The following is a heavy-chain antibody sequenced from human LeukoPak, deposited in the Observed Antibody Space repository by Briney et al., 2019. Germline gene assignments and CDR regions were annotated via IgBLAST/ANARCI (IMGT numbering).Heavy chain of an antibody. J-gene: IGHJ4*02. CDR1: GFTFSSYA. V-gene: IGHV3-30-3*01. CDR3: AKAPVYYDSSGLSDY. CDR2: ISYDGSNK. Sequence: GGSLRLSCAASGFTFSSYAMHWVRQAPGKGLEWVAVISYDGSNKYYADSVKGRFTISRDNSKNTLYLQMNSLRAEDTAVYYCAKAPVYYDSSGLSDYWGQGTLVTVSS. D-gene: IGHD3-22*01.